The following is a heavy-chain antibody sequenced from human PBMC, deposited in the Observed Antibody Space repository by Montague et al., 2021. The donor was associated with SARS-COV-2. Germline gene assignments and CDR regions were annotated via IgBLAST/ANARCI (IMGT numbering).Heavy chain of an antibody. CDR1: GGSFSGYY. D-gene: IGHD6-19*01. J-gene: IGHJ6*02. V-gene: IGHV4-34*01. CDR3: ARGVEQWLGGPNYYYYYGMDV. Sequence: SETLSLTCAVYGGSFSGYYWSWIRQPPGKGLEWIGEINHSGSTNYNPSLKSRVTISVDTSKNQFSLKLSSVTAADTAVYYCARGVEQWLGGPNYYYYYGMDVWGQGTTVTVSS. CDR2: INHSGST.